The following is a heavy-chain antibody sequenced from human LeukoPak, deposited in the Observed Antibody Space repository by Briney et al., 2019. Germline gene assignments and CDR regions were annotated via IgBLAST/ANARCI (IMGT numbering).Heavy chain of an antibody. J-gene: IGHJ4*02. CDR1: GFSLSTYA. V-gene: IGHV3-30-3*01. D-gene: IGHD1-26*01. CDR2: TSYDGSNE. Sequence: GGSLRLSCAASGFSLSTYAMHWVRQAPGKGLEWVAVTSYDGSNEYYADSVKGRSTISRDISKNTAYVEMNSLKLEDTAVYYCARGRSGSYGESDSWGQGTLVTVSS. CDR3: ARGRSGSYGESDS.